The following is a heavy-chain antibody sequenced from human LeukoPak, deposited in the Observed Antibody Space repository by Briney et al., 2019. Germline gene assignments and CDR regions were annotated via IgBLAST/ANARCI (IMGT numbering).Heavy chain of an antibody. CDR2: IKGKTDGGTT. CDR1: GFTFSNAC. D-gene: IGHD5-18*01. Sequence: PGGSLSLSCATSGFTFSNACMSWVSQAPGKGLEWVGHIKGKTDGGTTDYAAPVQGRFTISRDDSKNTLYLQMNSLKTEDTAVYYCTTGTWIQLWLADYWGQGTLVTVSS. J-gene: IGHJ4*02. CDR3: TTGTWIQLWLADY. V-gene: IGHV3-15*01.